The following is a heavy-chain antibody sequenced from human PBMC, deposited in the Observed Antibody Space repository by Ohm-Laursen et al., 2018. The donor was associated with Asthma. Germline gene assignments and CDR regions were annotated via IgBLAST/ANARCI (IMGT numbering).Heavy chain of an antibody. CDR1: GGSFSGYY. Sequence: SETLSLTCAVYGGSFSGYYWSWIRQPPGKGLEWIGEINHSGSTNYNPSLKSRVTISVDTSKNQFSLKLSSVTAADTAVYYCARGMTTPYYFDYWGQGTLVTVSS. CDR2: INHSGST. D-gene: IGHD4-17*01. CDR3: ARGMTTPYYFDY. J-gene: IGHJ4*02. V-gene: IGHV4-34*01.